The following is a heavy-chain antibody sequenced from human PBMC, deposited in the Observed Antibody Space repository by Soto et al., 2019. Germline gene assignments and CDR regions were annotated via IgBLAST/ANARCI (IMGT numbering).Heavy chain of an antibody. CDR3: ARVISSRDEYFDY. CDR1: GGSISSYY. V-gene: IGHV4-59*01. D-gene: IGHD2-2*01. J-gene: IGHJ4*02. Sequence: SQTLSLTCTVSGGSISSYYWSWIRQPPGKGLEWIGYIYYSGSTNYNPSLKSRVTISVDTSKNQFSLKLSSVTAADTAVYYCARVISSRDEYFDYWGQGTVVTVSS. CDR2: IYYSGST.